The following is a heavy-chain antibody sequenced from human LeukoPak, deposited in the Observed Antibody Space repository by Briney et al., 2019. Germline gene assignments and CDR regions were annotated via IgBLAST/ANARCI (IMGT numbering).Heavy chain of an antibody. D-gene: IGHD5-12*01. CDR2: INPNSGGT. CDR1: GYTFTGYY. CDR3: ARVATIDYFDY. J-gene: IGHJ4*02. V-gene: IGHV1-2*06. Sequence: GASVKVSCKASGYTFTGYYMHWVRQAPGQGLEWMGRINPNSGGTNYAQKFQGRVTVTRDTSISTAYMELSRLRSDDTAVYYCARVATIDYFDYWGQGTLVTVSS.